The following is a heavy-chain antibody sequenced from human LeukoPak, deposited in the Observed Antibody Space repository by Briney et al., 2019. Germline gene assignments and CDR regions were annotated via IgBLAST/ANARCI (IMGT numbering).Heavy chain of an antibody. V-gene: IGHV1-46*01. CDR3: ARDSISGTRGFDY. D-gene: IGHD1-26*01. CDR1: RSTFTGYH. CDR2: INPSGGST. J-gene: IGHJ4*02. Sequence: PEASVKVSCMASRSTFTGYHLHWVRQAPGQGLEWMGIINPSGGSTSYAQKFQGRVTMTRDTSTSTVYMELSSLRSEDTAVYYCARDSISGTRGFDYWGQGTLVTVSS.